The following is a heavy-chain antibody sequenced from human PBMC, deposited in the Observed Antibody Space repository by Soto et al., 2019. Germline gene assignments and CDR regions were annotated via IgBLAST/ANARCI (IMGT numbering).Heavy chain of an antibody. CDR1: GYTFTSYG. Sequence: ASVKVSCKASGYTFTSYGISWVRQAPGQGLEWMGWISAYNGNTNYAQKLQGRVTMTTDTSTSKAYMELRSLRSDDTAVYYCARDLVDFWSGYRRDWFDPWGQGTLVTVSS. D-gene: IGHD3-3*01. CDR3: ARDLVDFWSGYRRDWFDP. CDR2: ISAYNGNT. J-gene: IGHJ5*02. V-gene: IGHV1-18*01.